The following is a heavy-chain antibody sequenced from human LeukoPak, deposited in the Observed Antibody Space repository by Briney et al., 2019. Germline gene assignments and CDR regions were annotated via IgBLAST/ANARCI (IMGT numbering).Heavy chain of an antibody. CDR2: MNPNSGNT. D-gene: IGHD3-3*01. CDR3: ARGLGRVYLWSGYNYYYYMDV. V-gene: IGHV1-8*03. Sequence: ASVKVSCKASGYTFTSYGINWVRQATGQGLEWMGWMNPNSGNTGYAQKFQGRVTITRNTSISTAYMELSSLRSEDTAVYYCARGLGRVYLWSGYNYYYYMDVWGKGTTVTVSS. J-gene: IGHJ6*03. CDR1: GYTFTSYG.